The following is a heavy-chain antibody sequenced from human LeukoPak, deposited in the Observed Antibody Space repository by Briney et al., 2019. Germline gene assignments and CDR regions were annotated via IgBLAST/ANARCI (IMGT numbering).Heavy chain of an antibody. CDR1: GGTFSSYA. CDR3: ARVPPSITGTSNWFDP. Sequence: KVSCKASGGTFSSYAISWVRQAPGQGLEGMGGIIPIFGTANYAEKFQGRVTITADESTSTAYMELSSLRSEDAAVYYCARVPPSITGTSNWFDPWGQGTLVTVSS. CDR2: IIPIFGTA. J-gene: IGHJ5*02. D-gene: IGHD1-7*01. V-gene: IGHV1-69*01.